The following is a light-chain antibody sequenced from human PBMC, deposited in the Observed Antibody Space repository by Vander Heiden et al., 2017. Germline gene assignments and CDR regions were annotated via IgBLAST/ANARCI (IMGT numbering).Light chain of an antibody. CDR3: AAWDDSLNGEV. CDR1: SSNIGNNA. V-gene: IGLV1-36*01. CDR2: YDD. Sequence: QSVMTQPPSVAEAPRKRVTISCSGSSSNIGNNAVNWYQQLPGKAPKLLIYYDDLLPSGVSDRFSGSKSGTSASLASSGLQSEDEADYYCAAWDDSLNGEVFGGGTKLTVL. J-gene: IGLJ2*01.